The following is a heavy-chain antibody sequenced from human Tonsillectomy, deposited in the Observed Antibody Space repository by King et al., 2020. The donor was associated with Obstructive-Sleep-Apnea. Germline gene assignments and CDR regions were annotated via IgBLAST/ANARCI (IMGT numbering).Heavy chain of an antibody. J-gene: IGHJ6*02. V-gene: IGHV3-30*04. D-gene: IGHD3-10*01. CDR3: ARDRVLLWFGELSGYYYYYGMDV. CDR2: ISYDGSNK. CDR1: GFTFSSYA. Sequence: VQLVQSGGGVVQPGRSLRLSCAASGFTFSSYAMHWVRQAPGKGLEWVAVISYDGSNKYYADSVKGRFTISRDNSKNTLYLQMNSLRAEDTAVYYCARDRVLLWFGELSGYYYYYGMDVWGQGTTVTVSS.